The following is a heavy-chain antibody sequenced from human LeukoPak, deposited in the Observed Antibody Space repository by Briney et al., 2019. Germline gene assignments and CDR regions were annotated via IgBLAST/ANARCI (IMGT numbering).Heavy chain of an antibody. D-gene: IGHD3-22*01. J-gene: IGHJ4*02. CDR2: IWYDGSNI. CDR1: GISFSSHG. Sequence: GTSLRLSCAASGISFSSHGMHWVRQAPGHGLEWVAVIWYDGSNIYYADSVKGRFTISRDNFKNTMYLQMNSLRAEDTALYYCARARNDYDSNGFSLLDYWGQGTLVTVSS. V-gene: IGHV3-33*01. CDR3: ARARNDYDSNGFSLLDY.